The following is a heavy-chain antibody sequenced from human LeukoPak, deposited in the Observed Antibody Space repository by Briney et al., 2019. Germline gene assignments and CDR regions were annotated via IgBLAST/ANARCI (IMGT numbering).Heavy chain of an antibody. CDR2: IHSSGST. V-gene: IGHV4-59*08. D-gene: IGHD2-2*01. Sequence: PSETLSLTCTVSGGSITGNYWSWIRQPPEKGLEWIGYIHSSGSTNYNPSLKSRVALSVDSSKNQFSLELSSETDADTAVYFCARLSRIVPVANTYYHSMDVWGQGTTVTLS. CDR3: ARLSRIVPVANTYYHSMDV. CDR1: GGSITGNY. J-gene: IGHJ6*02.